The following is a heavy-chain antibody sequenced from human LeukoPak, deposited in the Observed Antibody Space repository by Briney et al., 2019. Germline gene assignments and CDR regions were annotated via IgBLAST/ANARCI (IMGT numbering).Heavy chain of an antibody. CDR2: IYSDGRT. J-gene: IGHJ4*02. Sequence: SETLSLTCAVYGGSFSNYFWSWTRQTPGKGLEWIAYIYSDGRTNYNPSLKSRVTISIDTSKNQFSLKMSSVTAADTAVYYCARHPSWPDYGGTFDYWGQGTLVTVSS. CDR3: ARHPSWPDYGGTFDY. D-gene: IGHD4-17*01. CDR1: GGSFSNYF. V-gene: IGHV4-59*08.